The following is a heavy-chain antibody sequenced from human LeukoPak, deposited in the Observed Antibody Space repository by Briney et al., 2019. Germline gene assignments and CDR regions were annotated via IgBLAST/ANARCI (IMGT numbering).Heavy chain of an antibody. Sequence: PGGSLRLSCAASGFTFSSYWMSWVRQAPGKGLEWVANIKQDGSEKYYVDSVKGRFTISRDNAKNSLYLQMNSLRVEDTAVYYCAREQWLYDLSFDYWGQGTLVTVSS. V-gene: IGHV3-7*01. D-gene: IGHD6-19*01. CDR2: IKQDGSEK. J-gene: IGHJ4*02. CDR3: AREQWLYDLSFDY. CDR1: GFTFSSYW.